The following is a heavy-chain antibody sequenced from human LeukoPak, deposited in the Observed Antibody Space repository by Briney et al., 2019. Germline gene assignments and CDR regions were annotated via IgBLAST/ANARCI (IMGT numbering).Heavy chain of an antibody. V-gene: IGHV3-23*01. J-gene: IGHJ4*02. CDR1: GFAFSTNA. CDR3: AKDVGKWESLHFFDY. D-gene: IGHD1-26*01. CDR2: ISGSGAST. Sequence: GGSLRLSCLTSGFAFSTNAMSWVRQAPGKGLEWISGISGSGASTYYADSVTGRFTISRDNSRNTLYLQMNSLRGDDTAVYYCAKDVGKWESLHFFDYWGQGTLVTVSS.